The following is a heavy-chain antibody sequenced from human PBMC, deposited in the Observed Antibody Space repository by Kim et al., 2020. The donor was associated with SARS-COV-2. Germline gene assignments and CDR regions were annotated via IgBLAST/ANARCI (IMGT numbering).Heavy chain of an antibody. CDR1: GYTFTSYA. V-gene: IGHV1-3*01. CDR2: INAGNGNT. Sequence: ASVKVSCKASGYTFTSYAMHWVRQAPGQRLEWMGWINAGNGNTKYSQKFQGRVTITRDTSASTAYMELSSLRSEDTAVYYCARGSRIAAAGLGFDYWGQGTLVTVSS. CDR3: ARGSRIAAAGLGFDY. J-gene: IGHJ4*02. D-gene: IGHD6-13*01.